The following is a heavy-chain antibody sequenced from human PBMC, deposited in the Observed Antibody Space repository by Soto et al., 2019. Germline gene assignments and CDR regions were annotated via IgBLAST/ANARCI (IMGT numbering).Heavy chain of an antibody. J-gene: IGHJ6*02. Sequence: PSETLSLTCSVSGGSISYEYYHWTWIRQSPGKGLEWIGYIHYSGNIMYNPSFKSRVTISVDTSKNQFSLQLSSVTAADTAVYFCAREDDGGDRDYYGLDVWGQGTTVTVSS. D-gene: IGHD2-21*02. CDR3: AREDDGGDRDYYGLDV. V-gene: IGHV4-30-4*08. CDR2: IHYSGNI. CDR1: GGSISYEYYH.